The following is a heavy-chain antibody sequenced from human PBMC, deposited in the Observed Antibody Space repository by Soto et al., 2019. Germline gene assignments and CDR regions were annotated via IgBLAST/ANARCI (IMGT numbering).Heavy chain of an antibody. CDR1: GFTFSSYG. Sequence: HPGGSLRLSCAASGFTFSSYGMHWVRQAPGKGLEWVAVIWYDGSNKYYADSVKGRFTISRDNSKNTLYLQMNSLRAEDTAVYYCATTNIPPVAGYSGYDYYYGMDVWGQGTTVTVSS. J-gene: IGHJ6*02. CDR2: IWYDGSNK. D-gene: IGHD5-12*01. V-gene: IGHV3-33*01. CDR3: ATTNIPPVAGYSGYDYYYGMDV.